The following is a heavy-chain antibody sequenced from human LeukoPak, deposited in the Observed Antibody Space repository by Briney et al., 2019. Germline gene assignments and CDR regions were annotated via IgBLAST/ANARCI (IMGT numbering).Heavy chain of an antibody. D-gene: IGHD2-2*01. CDR2: FHNSGTS. CDR1: DDSISDYY. J-gene: IGHJ6*03. CDR3: ARAPMPNYYYYYMDV. Sequence: SETLSLTCTVSDDSISDYYRGWIRQPPGKGLEWIGYFHNSGTSTYNPSLKSRVTISADTSKNQFSLKLSSVTAADTAVYYCARAPMPNYYYYYMDVWGKGTTVTVSS. V-gene: IGHV4-59*08.